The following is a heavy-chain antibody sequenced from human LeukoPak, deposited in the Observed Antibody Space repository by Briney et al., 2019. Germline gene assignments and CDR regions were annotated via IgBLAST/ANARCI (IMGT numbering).Heavy chain of an antibody. J-gene: IGHJ4*02. CDR3: TRDRSRAEDD. CDR1: GFTFSAYT. CDR2: ITSRSIQM. V-gene: IGHV3-21*01. Sequence: KPGGSLRPSCAASGFTFSAYTMSWVRQAPGKGLEWVSAITSRSIQMFYADSVKGRFTISRDNANNLLYLQMNSLRGEDTAVYYCTRDRSRAEDDWGQGTLVTVSS. D-gene: IGHD1-14*01.